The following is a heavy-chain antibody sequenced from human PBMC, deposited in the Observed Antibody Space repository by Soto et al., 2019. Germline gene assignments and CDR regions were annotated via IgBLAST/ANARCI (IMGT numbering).Heavy chain of an antibody. CDR2: IYYSGST. V-gene: IGHV4-39*01. Sequence: QLQLQESGPGLVKPSETLSLTCTVSGGSISSSSYYLGWIRQPPGKGLEWIGSIYYSGSTYYNPSLKSRVPISVDTSKNQFALKLSSVTAADTAVYYCARLSVPLRYFDYWGQGTLVTVSS. CDR3: ARLSVPLRYFDY. J-gene: IGHJ4*02. CDR1: GGSISSSSYY. D-gene: IGHD3-9*01.